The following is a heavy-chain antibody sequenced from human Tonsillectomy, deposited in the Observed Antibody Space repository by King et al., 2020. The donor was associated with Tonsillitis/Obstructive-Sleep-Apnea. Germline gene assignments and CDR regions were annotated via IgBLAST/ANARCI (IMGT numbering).Heavy chain of an antibody. D-gene: IGHD2-15*01. CDR2: INPNSGGT. CDR3: AREKVIVAATNYWFDP. J-gene: IGHJ5*02. Sequence: VQLVESGAEVKKPGASVKVSCKASGYTFIDYYMHWVRQAPGQGLEWMGWINPNSGGTNYAQKFQGRVTLTRDTSINTVYMEVSRLRFDDTAVYYCAREKVIVAATNYWFDPWGQGTLVTVSP. V-gene: IGHV1-2*02. CDR1: GYTFIDYY.